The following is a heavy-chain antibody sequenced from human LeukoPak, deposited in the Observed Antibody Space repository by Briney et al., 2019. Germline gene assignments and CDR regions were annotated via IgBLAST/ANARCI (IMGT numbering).Heavy chain of an antibody. CDR1: GYTFTDYY. D-gene: IGHD3-10*02. CDR2: INPNSGGT. CDR3: ALGLRSDWFDP. J-gene: IGHJ5*02. V-gene: IGHV1-2*06. Sequence: ASVKVSCKTSGYTFTDYYIHWVRQPPGQGLEWMGRINPNSGGTNYAQKLQGRVTMTRDTSISTAYMELSRLTSDDTAVYYCALGLRSDWFDPWGQGTLVTVSS.